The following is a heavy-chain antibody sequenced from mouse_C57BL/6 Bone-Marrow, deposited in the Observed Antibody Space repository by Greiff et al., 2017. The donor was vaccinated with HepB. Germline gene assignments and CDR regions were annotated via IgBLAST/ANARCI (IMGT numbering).Heavy chain of an antibody. J-gene: IGHJ2*01. CDR1: GYAFSSSW. D-gene: IGHD1-1*01. V-gene: IGHV1-82*01. Sequence: VKLQESGPELVKPGASVKISCKASGYAFSSSWMNWVKQRPGKGLEWIGRIYPGDGDTNYNGKFKGKATLTADKSSSTAYMQLSSLTSEDSAVYFCARLYYYGSSSNYFDYWGQGTTLTVSS. CDR3: ARLYYYGSSSNYFDY. CDR2: IYPGDGDT.